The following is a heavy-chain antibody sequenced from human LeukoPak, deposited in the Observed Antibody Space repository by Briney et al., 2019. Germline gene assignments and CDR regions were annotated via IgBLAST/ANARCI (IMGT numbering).Heavy chain of an antibody. J-gene: IGHJ4*02. V-gene: IGHV3-74*01. CDR3: ARGPNSNWSGLDF. Sequence: PGGSLRLSWTASGCSFSGHWMHWARHPPGKGLVWVSRISPTGSTTSYADSVKGRFTVSRDNAKNTLYLQVNNLRAEDTAVYYCARGPNSNWSGLDFWGQGTLLTVSS. D-gene: IGHD6-6*01. CDR2: ISPTGSTT. CDR1: GCSFSGHW.